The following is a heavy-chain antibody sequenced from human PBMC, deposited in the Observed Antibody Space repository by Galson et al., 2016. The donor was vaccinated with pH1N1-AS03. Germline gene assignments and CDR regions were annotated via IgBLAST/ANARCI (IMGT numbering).Heavy chain of an antibody. J-gene: IGHJ3*02. D-gene: IGHD4-17*01. V-gene: IGHV3-11*01. CDR3: ARPNGDYAINAFDI. CDR2: IGPTATTI. CDR1: GFTFIDYY. Sequence: SLRLSCAASGFTFIDYYMNWIRQAPGKGLEWVSYIGPTATTINYADSVKGRFTISRDNAKNSLYLQMSTLRSDDTAVYYCARPNGDYAINAFDIWGQGAMVTVSS.